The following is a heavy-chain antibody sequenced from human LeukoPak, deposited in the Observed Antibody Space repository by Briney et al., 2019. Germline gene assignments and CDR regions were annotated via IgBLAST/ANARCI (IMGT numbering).Heavy chain of an antibody. CDR2: INWNGGST. Sequence: PGGSLRLSCAASGFTFDDYGMSWVRQAPGKGLEWVSDINWNGGSTGYADSVKGRFTISRDNAKNSLYLQMNSLRAEDTALYYCARGTLKAAATDFDDWGQGTLVTVSS. D-gene: IGHD6-13*01. V-gene: IGHV3-20*04. CDR3: ARGTLKAAATDFDD. J-gene: IGHJ4*02. CDR1: GFTFDDYG.